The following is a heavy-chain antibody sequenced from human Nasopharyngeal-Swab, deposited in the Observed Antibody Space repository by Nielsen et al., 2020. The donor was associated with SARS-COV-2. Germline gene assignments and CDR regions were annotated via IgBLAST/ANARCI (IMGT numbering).Heavy chain of an antibody. CDR3: ARDVEEWLVVPSLSFDH. D-gene: IGHD5-18*01. Sequence: ASVKVSCKASGYSFRSSGINWVRQAPGQGLEWMGWISIYNVDTNYAEKFQGRVSMTTDTSTTTAFMELTSLRSDDTAVYYCARDVEEWLVVPSLSFDHWGKGTLVTVSS. J-gene: IGHJ4*02. V-gene: IGHV1-18*01. CDR2: ISIYNVDT. CDR1: GYSFRSSG.